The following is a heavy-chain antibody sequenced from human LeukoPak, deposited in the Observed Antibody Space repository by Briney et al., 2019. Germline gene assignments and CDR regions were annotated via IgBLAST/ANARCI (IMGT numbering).Heavy chain of an antibody. Sequence: GGSLRLSCAASGFTFSTHGMHWVRQAPGKGLEWVAVISYHGSNKHYADSVKGRFTISRDNSKNSLYLQMHSLRPEDTAVYYCAKVIWFGESGGDTGKWFDPWGQGTLVIVSS. D-gene: IGHD3-10*01. J-gene: IGHJ5*02. CDR3: AKVIWFGESGGDTGKWFDP. V-gene: IGHV3-30-3*01. CDR1: GFTFSTHG. CDR2: ISYHGSNK.